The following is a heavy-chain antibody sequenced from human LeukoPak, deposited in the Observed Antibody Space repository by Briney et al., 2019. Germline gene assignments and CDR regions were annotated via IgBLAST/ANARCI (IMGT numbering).Heavy chain of an antibody. V-gene: IGHV4-59*01. CDR2: IYYSGST. Sequence: SETLSLTCTVSGGSISSYYWSWIRQPPGKGLEWIGYIYYSGSTNYNPSLKSRVTISVDTSKNQFSLKLSSVTAADTAVYYCARVGHRFGYYYYDMDVWGRGTTVTVSS. CDR3: ARVGHRFGYYYYDMDV. CDR1: GGSISSYY. J-gene: IGHJ6*03. D-gene: IGHD3-16*01.